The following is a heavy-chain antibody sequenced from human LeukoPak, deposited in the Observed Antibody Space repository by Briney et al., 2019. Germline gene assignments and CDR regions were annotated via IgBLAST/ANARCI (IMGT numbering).Heavy chain of an antibody. D-gene: IGHD1-26*01. V-gene: IGHV3-53*01. Sequence: GGSLRLSCAASGFIVSSTYMNWVRQAPGKGLEWVSVIYSGGSTYYADSVKGRFTISRDKSRNTLYLQMNSLRAEDTAVYYCARGGSYLSAFDIWGQGTMVTVSS. CDR3: ARGGSYLSAFDI. J-gene: IGHJ3*02. CDR2: IYSGGST. CDR1: GFIVSSTY.